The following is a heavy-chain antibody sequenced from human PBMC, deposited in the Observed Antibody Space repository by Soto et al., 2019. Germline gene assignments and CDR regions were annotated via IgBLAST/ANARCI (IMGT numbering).Heavy chain of an antibody. CDR2: IYYSGNT. J-gene: IGHJ4*02. Sequence: SETLSLTCSVSGGSISRGGYYWSWIRQHPGRGLEWIGYIYYSGNTYYNPSLKSRVTISVDTSKNQFSLKLSAVTAADTAVYYCARWRVGATNDYVDYCAQGLLVTVSS. CDR3: ARWRVGATNDYVDY. V-gene: IGHV4-31*03. CDR1: GGSISRGGYY. D-gene: IGHD1-26*01.